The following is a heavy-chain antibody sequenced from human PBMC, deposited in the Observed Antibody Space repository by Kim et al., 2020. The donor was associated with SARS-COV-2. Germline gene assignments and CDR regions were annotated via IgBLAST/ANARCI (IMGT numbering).Heavy chain of an antibody. CDR2: IWYDGSNK. V-gene: IGHV3-33*01. Sequence: GGSLRLSCAASGFTFSSYGMHWVRQAPGKGLEWVAVIWYDGSNKYYADSVKGRFTISRDNSKNTLYLQMNSLRAEDTAVYYCARGYYYDSSGYRDGAFDIWGQGTMVTVSS. J-gene: IGHJ3*02. CDR3: ARGYYYDSSGYRDGAFDI. CDR1: GFTFSSYG. D-gene: IGHD3-22*01.